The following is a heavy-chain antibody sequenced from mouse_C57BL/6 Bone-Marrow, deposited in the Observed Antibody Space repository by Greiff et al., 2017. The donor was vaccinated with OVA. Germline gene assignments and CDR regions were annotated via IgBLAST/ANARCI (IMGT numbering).Heavy chain of an antibody. Sequence: QVTLKESGPGILQPSQTLSLTCSFSGFSLSTFGMGVGWIRQPSGKGLEWLAHIWWDDDKYYNPALKSRLTISKDTSKNQVFLKIANGDTADTATYYCAPIYCYGSSYVFDYWGQGTTLTVSS. CDR1: GFSLSTFGMG. V-gene: IGHV8-8*01. J-gene: IGHJ2*01. CDR2: IWWDDDK. CDR3: APIYCYGSSYVFDY. D-gene: IGHD1-1*01.